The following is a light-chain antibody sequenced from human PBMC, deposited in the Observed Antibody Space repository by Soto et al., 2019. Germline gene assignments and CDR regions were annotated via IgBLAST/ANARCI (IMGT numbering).Light chain of an antibody. Sequence: QSALTQPASVSGSPGQSITISCTGTRSDVGAYNLVSWHQQHPGKAPKLMIYNVYDRPSGISYRFSGSNSGNTASLTISGLQGEDEADYYCSAYTVSRTYVFGTGTKVTVL. CDR2: NVY. J-gene: IGLJ1*01. CDR1: RSDVGAYNL. V-gene: IGLV2-14*03. CDR3: SAYTVSRTYV.